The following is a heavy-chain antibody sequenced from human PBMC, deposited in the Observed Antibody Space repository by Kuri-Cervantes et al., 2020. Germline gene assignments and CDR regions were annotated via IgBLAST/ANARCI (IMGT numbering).Heavy chain of an antibody. CDR1: GFTFSNYW. CDR3: ARDRWSGYDRFYFEAVTAPWYFDL. Sequence: GGSLRLSCAASGFTFSNYWMSWVRQAPGKGLEWVANIKEDGSERYYVDSVKGRFTISRDNAKNSLYVQMNSLRAEDTAVYYCARDRWSGYDRFYFEAVTAPWYFDLWGRGTLVTVSS. J-gene: IGHJ2*01. D-gene: IGHD5-12*01. CDR2: IKEDGSER. V-gene: IGHV3-7*01.